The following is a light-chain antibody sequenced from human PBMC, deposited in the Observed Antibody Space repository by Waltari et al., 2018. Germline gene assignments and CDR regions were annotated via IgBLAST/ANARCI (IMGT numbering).Light chain of an antibody. J-gene: IGLJ1*01. CDR3: SSFAGSNNYV. Sequence: HSALTQPHSASGSPGQSVTISCTGTSSDVGGYDYVSWYQQHPGKAPKLIISEVTKRPSGVPDRFSGSKSGNTASLTVSGLQADDEADYYCSSFAGSNNYVFGTGTKVTVL. CDR2: EVT. CDR1: SSDVGGYDY. V-gene: IGLV2-8*01.